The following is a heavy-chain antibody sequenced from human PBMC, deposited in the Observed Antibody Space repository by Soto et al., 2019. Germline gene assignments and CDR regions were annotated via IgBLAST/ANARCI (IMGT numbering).Heavy chain of an antibody. CDR1: GFSINGGYY. V-gene: IGHV4-38-2*01. J-gene: IGHJ6*01. Sequence: PSGTLSLTCAVSGFSINGGYYWGWIRQPPGKGLEWIGSIFHSGTTYYNPSLKSRVIISVDTSKNQFSLDLTSVTVADTAVYYCATPPFYYESSGRMDVWGQGTTVTVSS. CDR3: ATPPFYYESSGRMDV. CDR2: IFHSGTT. D-gene: IGHD3-22*01.